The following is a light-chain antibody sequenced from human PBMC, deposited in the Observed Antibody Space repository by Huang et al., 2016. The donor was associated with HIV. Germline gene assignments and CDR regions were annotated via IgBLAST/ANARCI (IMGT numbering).Light chain of an antibody. CDR3: QQYNNWPRT. J-gene: IGKJ1*01. V-gene: IGKV3-15*01. CDR1: QSVSNN. Sequence: EVVMTQSPAALSVSPGERATLSCRASQSVSNNLAWYQQKPGQAPRRLIYGASTRATGIPARFSGSGSGTEFTLTISSLQSEDFAVYYCQQYNNWPRTFGQGTKVEIK. CDR2: GAS.